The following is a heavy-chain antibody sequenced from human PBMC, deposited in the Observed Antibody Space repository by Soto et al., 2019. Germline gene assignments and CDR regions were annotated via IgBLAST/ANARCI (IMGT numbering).Heavy chain of an antibody. J-gene: IGHJ6*02. CDR3: ARDSEWFGELLHGMDV. CDR1: GFTFSSYS. CDR2: ISSSSSYI. D-gene: IGHD3-10*01. V-gene: IGHV3-21*01. Sequence: EVQLVESGGGLVKPGGSLRLSCAASGFTFSSYSMNWVRQAPGKGLEWVSSISSSSSYIYYADSVKGRFTISRDNAKNSLYLQMNRLRAEDTAVYYCARDSEWFGELLHGMDVWGQGTTVTVSS.